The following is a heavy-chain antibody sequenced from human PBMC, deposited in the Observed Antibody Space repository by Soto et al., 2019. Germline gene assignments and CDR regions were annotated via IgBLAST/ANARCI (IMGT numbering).Heavy chain of an antibody. J-gene: IGHJ4*02. CDR2: IIPIFGTA. Sequence: SVKVSCKASGCTFSSYAISWVRQAPGQGLEWMGGIIPIFGTANYAQKFQGRVTITADESTSTAYMELSSLRSEDTAVYYCARDPTGYYDSSGYTDPLDYWGQGTLVTVSS. CDR1: GCTFSSYA. CDR3: ARDPTGYYDSSGYTDPLDY. V-gene: IGHV1-69*13. D-gene: IGHD3-22*01.